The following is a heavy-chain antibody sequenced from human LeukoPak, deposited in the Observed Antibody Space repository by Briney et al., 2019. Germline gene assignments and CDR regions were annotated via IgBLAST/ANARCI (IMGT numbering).Heavy chain of an antibody. V-gene: IGHV4-31*03. CDR3: ARDRAPGDIVVVPAAIGSRYYGMDV. CDR1: GGSISSGGYY. CDR2: IYYSGST. J-gene: IGHJ6*02. D-gene: IGHD2-2*01. Sequence: PSQTLSLTCTVSGGSISSGGYYWSWIRQHPGKGLEWIGYIYYSGSTYYNPSLKSRVTISVDTSKNQFPLKLSSVTAADTAVYYCARDRAPGDIVVVPAAIGSRYYGMDVWGQGTTVTVSS.